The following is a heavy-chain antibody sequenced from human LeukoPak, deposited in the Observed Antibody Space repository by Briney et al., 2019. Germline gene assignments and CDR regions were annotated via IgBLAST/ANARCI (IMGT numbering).Heavy chain of an antibody. V-gene: IGHV4-59*01. D-gene: IGHD6-13*01. CDR1: GGSMSGYF. CDR2: IYYSGST. Sequence: SETLSLTCTVSGGSMSGYFWSWVRQPPGKGLEWIGYIYYSGSTNYNPSLKSRVTISVDTSKNQFSLKLSSVTAADTAVYYCARSITSSWYGDFQHWGQGTLVTVSS. J-gene: IGHJ1*01. CDR3: ARSITSSWYGDFQH.